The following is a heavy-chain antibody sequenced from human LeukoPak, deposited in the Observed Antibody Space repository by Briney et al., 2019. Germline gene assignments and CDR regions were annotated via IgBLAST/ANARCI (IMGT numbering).Heavy chain of an antibody. V-gene: IGHV1-18*01. Sequence: GASVKVSCKASGYTFTSYGISWVRQAPGQGLEWMGWISAYNGNTNYAQKLQGRVTMTTDTSTSTAYMELSSLRSEDTAVYYCARVSHYYGSGPLDWGQGTLVTVSS. J-gene: IGHJ4*02. CDR1: GYTFTSYG. D-gene: IGHD3-10*01. CDR3: ARVSHYYGSGPLD. CDR2: ISAYNGNT.